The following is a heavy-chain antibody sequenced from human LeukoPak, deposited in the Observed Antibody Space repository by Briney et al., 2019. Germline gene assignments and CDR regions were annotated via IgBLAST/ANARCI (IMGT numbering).Heavy chain of an antibody. J-gene: IGHJ4*02. D-gene: IGHD4-23*01. Sequence: GGSLRLSCAASGFTFSNAWMNWVRQAPGKGLEWVGHIESKTDGGTTNYAAPVKGRFAISRDDSKNTLFLQMNSLTTEDTAVYYCLTSVVRDPWGQGTLVTVSS. CDR1: GFTFSNAW. V-gene: IGHV3-15*07. CDR3: LTSVVRDP. CDR2: IESKTDGGTT.